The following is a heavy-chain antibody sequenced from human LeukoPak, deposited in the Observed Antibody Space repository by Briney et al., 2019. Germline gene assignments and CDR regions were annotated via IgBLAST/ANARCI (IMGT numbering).Heavy chain of an antibody. CDR2: ISAYNGNT. Sequence: ASVKVSCKASGYTFTSYGISWVRQAPGQGLEWMGWISAYNGNTNYAQKLQGRVTMTTDTSTSTAYMELRSLRSDDTAVYYCAKTRDGYNSYYYYYGMDVWGQGTTVTVSS. J-gene: IGHJ6*02. D-gene: IGHD5-24*01. CDR1: GYTFTSYG. V-gene: IGHV1-18*01. CDR3: AKTRDGYNSYYYYYGMDV.